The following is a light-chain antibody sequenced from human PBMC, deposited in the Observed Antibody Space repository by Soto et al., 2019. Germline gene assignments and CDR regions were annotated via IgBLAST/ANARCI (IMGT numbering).Light chain of an antibody. V-gene: IGLV2-14*01. Sequence: QSALTQPPSASGSPGQSVTISCTGTSSDVGGYNYVSWYQQHPGKAPKLMIYEVSNRPSGVSNRFSGSKSANTASLTISGLQAEDEADYFCSSYTSSNTRYVFGTGTKVTVL. CDR1: SSDVGGYNY. J-gene: IGLJ1*01. CDR3: SSYTSSNTRYV. CDR2: EVS.